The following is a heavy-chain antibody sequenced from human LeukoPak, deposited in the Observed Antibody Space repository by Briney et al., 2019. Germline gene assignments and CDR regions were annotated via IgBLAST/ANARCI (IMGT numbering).Heavy chain of an antibody. Sequence: ASLNVSCKASEYTFTIYDINWVRQAAGQGLDGIGWINPNSGHTGYEQKFQGRVTMTRNTSVTTAYMELSSLRAEDTAVYYCAKDQGSGSGSYSWGYFDYWGQGALVAVSS. J-gene: IGHJ4*02. V-gene: IGHV1-8*01. CDR3: AKDQGSGSGSYSWGYFDY. CDR1: EYTFTIYD. CDR2: INPNSGHT. D-gene: IGHD3-10*01.